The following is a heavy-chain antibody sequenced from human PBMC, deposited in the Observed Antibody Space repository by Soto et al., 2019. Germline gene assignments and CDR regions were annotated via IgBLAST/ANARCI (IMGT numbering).Heavy chain of an antibody. CDR1: GYTFTSYY. J-gene: IGHJ6*03. V-gene: IGHV1-46*03. Sequence: GASVKVSCKASGYTFTSYYMHWVRQAPGQGLEWMGIINPSGGSTSYAQKFQGRVTMTRDTSTSTVYMELSSLRSEDTAVYYCARDRFAIYYDFWSGSSRDTHRAYYYYMDVWGKGTTVTVSS. CDR2: INPSGGST. D-gene: IGHD3-3*01. CDR3: ARDRFAIYYDFWSGSSRDTHRAYYYYMDV.